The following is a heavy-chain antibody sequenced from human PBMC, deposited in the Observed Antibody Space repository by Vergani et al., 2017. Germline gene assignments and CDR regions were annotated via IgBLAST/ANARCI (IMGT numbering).Heavy chain of an antibody. Sequence: VQLQESGPGLLKPSETLSLTCSVSGASISSYFWSWIRQPAGKGLEWLGRVHTDGTAYYNPSLRTRVRLSADLSQSQFSLKMTSLTAADTAVYYCARWNRDAFDIWGQGTMVTVSS. V-gene: IGHV4-4*07. CDR3: ARWNRDAFDI. CDR2: VHTDGTA. D-gene: IGHD1-1*01. J-gene: IGHJ3*02. CDR1: GASISSYF.